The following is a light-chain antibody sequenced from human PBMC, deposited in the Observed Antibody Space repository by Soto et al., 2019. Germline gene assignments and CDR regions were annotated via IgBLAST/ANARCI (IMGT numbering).Light chain of an antibody. V-gene: IGLV2-8*01. CDR2: EVN. Sequence: QSALTQPPSASGSPGQSVTISCTGTSSDVGAYNYVSWYQQYPGKAPKLMIYEVNKRPSGVPDRFSGSKSGKTASLTVSGLPPEDEAEYHCTSYAGSNIWVFGGGTKLTVL. CDR3: TSYAGSNIWV. J-gene: IGLJ3*02. CDR1: SSDVGAYNY.